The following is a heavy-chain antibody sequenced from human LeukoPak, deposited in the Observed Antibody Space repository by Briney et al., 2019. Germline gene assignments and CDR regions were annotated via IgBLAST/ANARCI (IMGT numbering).Heavy chain of an antibody. CDR3: VKEYYDSSGYYGDAFDI. V-gene: IGHV3-64D*09. CDR1: RFSLTSFV. CDR2: ISSNGGST. Sequence: QPGRSLTLSCSASRFSLTSFVMYWVRHAPAKGLEYVSTISSNGGSTYYADSVKGRFTISRDNSKNTLYLQMSSLRAEDTAVYYCVKEYYDSSGYYGDAFDIWGQGTMVTVSS. D-gene: IGHD3-22*01. J-gene: IGHJ3*02.